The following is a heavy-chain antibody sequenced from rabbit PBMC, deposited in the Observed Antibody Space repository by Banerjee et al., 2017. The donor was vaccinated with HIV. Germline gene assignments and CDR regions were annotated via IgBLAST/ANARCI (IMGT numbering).Heavy chain of an antibody. CDR1: GIDFSSYYY. CDR2: IYTGSGST. D-gene: IGHD6-1*01. CDR3: ARNDAYTYYGYAL. Sequence: QSLEESGGDLVKPGASLTLTCKASGIDFSSYYYMCWVRQAPGKGLEWIGCIYTGSGSTYYASWAKGRFTISKTSSTTVTLQMTSLTAADTATYFCARNDAYTYYGYALRGPGTL. J-gene: IGHJ4*01. V-gene: IGHV1S40*01.